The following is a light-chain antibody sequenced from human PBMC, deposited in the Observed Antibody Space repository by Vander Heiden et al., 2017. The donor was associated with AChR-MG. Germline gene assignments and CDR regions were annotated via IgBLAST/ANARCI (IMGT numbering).Light chain of an antibody. CDR3: GTWDSSLSAVV. V-gene: IGLV1-51*02. J-gene: IGLJ2*01. CDR1: SSNIGKNY. Sequence: QSVLTQPPSVSAAPGQKVTISCAGSSSNIGKNYVSWYQQLPGTAPKLLIYENNIRPSGIPDRFSASKSGTSATLGISGLQTGDEADYYCGTWDSSLSAVVFGGGTKLTVL. CDR2: ENN.